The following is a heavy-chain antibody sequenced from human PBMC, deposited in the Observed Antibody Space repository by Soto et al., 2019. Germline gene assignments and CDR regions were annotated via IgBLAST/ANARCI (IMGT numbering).Heavy chain of an antibody. CDR3: AAERWSVSAVYRNDNGMDV. V-gene: IGHV3-30*04. D-gene: IGHD2-15*01. CDR1: GITFSNYA. CDR2: ASHDGRNK. Sequence: QVQLVESGGGVVQPGRSLRLSCAASGITFSNYAMHWVRQAPGKGLEWVAVASHDGRNKYYTDSVKGRFTISRDVSNNILHLPMDTLRIEDTAIYCWAAERWSVSAVYRNDNGMDVWGQGATVTVSS. J-gene: IGHJ6*02.